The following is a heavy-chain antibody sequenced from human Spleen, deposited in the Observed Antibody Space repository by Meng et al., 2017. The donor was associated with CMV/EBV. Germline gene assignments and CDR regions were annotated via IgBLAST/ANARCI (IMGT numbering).Heavy chain of an antibody. CDR3: ARVAAAGTG. CDR2: IIPIFGTA. D-gene: IGHD6-13*01. CDR1: GYTFIGYY. Sequence: QVQLVQSGAEVKKPGASVKVSCKASGYTFIGYYMHWVRQAPGQGLEWMGGIIPIFGTANYAQKFQGRVTITADESTSTAYMELSSLRSEDTAVYYCARVAAAGTGWGQGTLVTVSS. J-gene: IGHJ4*02. V-gene: IGHV1-69*13.